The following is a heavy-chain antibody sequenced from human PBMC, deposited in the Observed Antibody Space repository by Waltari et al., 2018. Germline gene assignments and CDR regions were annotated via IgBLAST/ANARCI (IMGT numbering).Heavy chain of an antibody. CDR3: VGIRGGFWFFDL. V-gene: IGHV3-48*04. J-gene: IGHJ2*01. CDR1: GCTFSSYS. CDR2: INGGGDTI. D-gene: IGHD3-10*01. Sequence: LVESGRHLVQPGGSLRLSCAASGCTFSSYSLNWVRQAPGKWLEWISYINGGGDTIYYADSVKGRFTISRDNGRDSVSLQMNSLITDDTAVYYCVGIRGGFWFFDLWGRGTLVTVSS.